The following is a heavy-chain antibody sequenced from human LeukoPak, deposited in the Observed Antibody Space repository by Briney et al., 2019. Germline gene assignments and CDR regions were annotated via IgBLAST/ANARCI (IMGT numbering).Heavy chain of an antibody. CDR2: IYHSGST. D-gene: IGHD3-16*02. CDR1: GYSISSGYY. CDR3: ARLSYDYVWGSYRYDAYFDY. J-gene: IGHJ4*02. Sequence: SETLSLTCAVSGYSISSGYYWGWLRQPPGKGLEWIGSIYHSGSTCYNPSLKSRVTISVDTSKNQFSLKLSSVTAADTAVYYCARLSYDYVWGSYRYDAYFDYWGQGTLVTVSS. V-gene: IGHV4-38-2*01.